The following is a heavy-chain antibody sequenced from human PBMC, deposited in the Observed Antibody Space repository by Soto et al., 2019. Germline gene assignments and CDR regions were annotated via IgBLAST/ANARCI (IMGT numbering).Heavy chain of an antibody. CDR2: INSDGSST. Sequence: GGSLRLSCAASGFTFSSYWMHWVRQAPGKGLVWVSRINSDGSSTSYADSVKGRFTISRDNAKNTLYLQMNSLGAEDTAVYYCARASRYFDWLLSPVDYWGQGTLVTVSS. CDR3: ARASRYFDWLLSPVDY. CDR1: GFTFSSYW. J-gene: IGHJ4*02. V-gene: IGHV3-74*01. D-gene: IGHD3-9*01.